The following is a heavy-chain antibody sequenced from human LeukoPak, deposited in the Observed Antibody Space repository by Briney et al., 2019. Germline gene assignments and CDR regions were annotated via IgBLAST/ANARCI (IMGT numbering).Heavy chain of an antibody. CDR1: GYSFTSYW. CDR3: ARRSGSDALDI. J-gene: IGHJ3*02. CDR2: IYPGDSYT. D-gene: IGHD3-10*01. Sequence: GESLKISCKGSGYSFTSYWIAWVRQMPGKGLEWMGIIYPGDSYTTYSPSFQGQVTISADKSISTAYQQWRSLKASDTAMYYCARRSGSDALDIWGQGTMVTVSS. V-gene: IGHV5-51*01.